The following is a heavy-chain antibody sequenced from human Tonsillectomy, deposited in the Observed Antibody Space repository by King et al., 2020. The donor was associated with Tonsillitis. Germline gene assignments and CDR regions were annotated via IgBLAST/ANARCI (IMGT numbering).Heavy chain of an antibody. J-gene: IGHJ5*02. CDR2: ISGYNGNT. V-gene: IGHV1-18*01. Sequence: QLVQSGAEVKKPGASVKVSCKASGYTFTSYGISWVRQAPGQGLEWMGWISGYNGNTNYAQKVQGRVTMTTDTSTSTAYMEPRSLRSDDTAVYYCARDLMDCSSTSWLCDWFDPWGQGTLVTVSS. CDR3: ARDLMDCSSTSWLCDWFDP. CDR1: GYTFTSYG. D-gene: IGHD2-2*01.